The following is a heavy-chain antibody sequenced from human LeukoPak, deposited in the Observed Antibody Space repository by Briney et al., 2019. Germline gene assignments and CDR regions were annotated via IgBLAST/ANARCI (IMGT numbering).Heavy chain of an antibody. CDR2: INPSGGST. Sequence: ASVKVSCKASGYTFTSYYIHWVRQAPGQGLEWMGIINPSGGSTSYAQKFQGRVTMTRDTSTSTVYLELISLRSEDTAVFYCARDPEYDAPGYLSGYFDSWGQGTLVTVSS. D-gene: IGHD3-9*01. V-gene: IGHV1-46*01. CDR3: ARDPEYDAPGYLSGYFDS. J-gene: IGHJ4*02. CDR1: GYTFTSYY.